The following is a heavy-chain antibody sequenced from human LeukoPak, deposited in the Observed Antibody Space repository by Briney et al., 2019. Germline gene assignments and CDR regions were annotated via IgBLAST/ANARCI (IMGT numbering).Heavy chain of an antibody. CDR1: GFTFSNYA. CDR3: AKGIAATGVGTFDY. V-gene: IGHV3-23*01. D-gene: IGHD6-13*01. CDR2: TTSSGGST. Sequence: GGSLRLSCTASGFTFSNYAMSWVRQAPGKGLEWVSATTSSGGSTYYADSVKGRFTISRDNSKNTLFPQMNSLRAEDTAVYYCAKGIAATGVGTFDYWGQGTLVTVSS. J-gene: IGHJ4*02.